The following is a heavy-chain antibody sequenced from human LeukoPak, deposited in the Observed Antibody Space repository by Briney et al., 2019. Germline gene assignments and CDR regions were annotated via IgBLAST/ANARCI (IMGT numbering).Heavy chain of an antibody. CDR3: ARVRGASYYYYYGMDV. D-gene: IGHD3-10*01. J-gene: IGHJ6*02. CDR1: GFTFSSYG. CDR2: IWYDGSNK. V-gene: IGHV3-33*01. Sequence: GGSLRLSCAASGFTFSSYGMHWVRQASGKGLEWVAVIWYDGSNKYYADSVKGRFTISRDNSKNTLYLQMNSLRAEDTAVYYCARVRGASYYYYYGMDVWGQGTTVTVSS.